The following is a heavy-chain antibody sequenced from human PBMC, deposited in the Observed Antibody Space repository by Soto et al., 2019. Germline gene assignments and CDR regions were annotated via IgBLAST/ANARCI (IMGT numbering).Heavy chain of an antibody. CDR3: VMVDNYVTPTPQDV. CDR1: GYSFTRYG. D-gene: IGHD3-16*01. J-gene: IGHJ6*02. Sequence: ASVKVSCKASGYSFTRYGIGWARQAPGQGLEWMGWISPYTGNTHPATKVKGRLTMTTDTSTSTAYMDLGSLTSDDTAVYYCVMVDNYVTPTPQDVWGQGTTVTVSS. V-gene: IGHV1-18*01. CDR2: ISPYTGNT.